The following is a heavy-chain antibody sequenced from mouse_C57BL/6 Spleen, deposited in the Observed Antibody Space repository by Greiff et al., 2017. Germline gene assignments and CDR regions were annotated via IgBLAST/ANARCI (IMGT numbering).Heavy chain of an antibody. J-gene: IGHJ1*03. Sequence: EVQLQQSGPELVKPGASVKMSCKASGYTFTDYNMHWVKQSHGKSLEWIGYINPNNGGTSYNQTFKGKATLTVNKSSSTAYMELRSLTSEDSAVYYCARNYYYGSSYWYFDVWGTGTTVTVSS. CDR2: INPNNGGT. D-gene: IGHD1-1*01. CDR1: GYTFTDYN. CDR3: ARNYYYGSSYWYFDV. V-gene: IGHV1-22*01.